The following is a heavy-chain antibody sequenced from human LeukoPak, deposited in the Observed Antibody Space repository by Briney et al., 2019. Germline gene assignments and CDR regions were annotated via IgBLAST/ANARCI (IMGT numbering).Heavy chain of an antibody. CDR2: IWSDGSNK. CDR1: GFTFSGYG. V-gene: IGHV3-33*06. CDR3: AKENAKSPYSSSWYGYDY. J-gene: IGHJ4*02. Sequence: GKSLRLSCAASGFTFSGYGMHWVRQAPGKGLEWVTVIWSDGSNKYYADSVKGRFTITRDNSKNTLYLQMNSLRAEDTAVYYCAKENAKSPYSSSWYGYDYWGQGTLVTVSS. D-gene: IGHD6-13*01.